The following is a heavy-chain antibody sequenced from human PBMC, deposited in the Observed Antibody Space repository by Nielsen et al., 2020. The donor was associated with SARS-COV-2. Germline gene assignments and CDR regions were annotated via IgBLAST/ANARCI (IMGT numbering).Heavy chain of an antibody. CDR2: ISYDGTSE. Sequence: GESLKISCAASGFSFSTFSNYGMHWVRQAPGKGLEWVAIISYDGTSEYTADSVKGRFTVSRDNSKNTVFLQMNSLRPEDTAVYYCARAKFYDSGVDPWGQGTLVTVSS. J-gene: IGHJ5*02. CDR3: ARAKFYDSGVDP. V-gene: IGHV3-30*03. D-gene: IGHD5/OR15-5a*01. CDR1: GFSFSTFSNYG.